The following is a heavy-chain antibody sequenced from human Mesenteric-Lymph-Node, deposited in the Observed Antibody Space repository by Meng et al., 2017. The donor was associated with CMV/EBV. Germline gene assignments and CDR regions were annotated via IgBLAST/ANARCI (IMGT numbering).Heavy chain of an antibody. CDR3: ARVGPNDPYYYYGMDV. J-gene: IGHJ6*02. Sequence: SVKVSCKASGGTFSSYAISWVRQAPGQGLEWMGGIIPIFGTANYAQKFQGRVTITTDESTSTAYMELSSLRSEDTAVYYCARVGPNDPYYYYGMDVWGQGTTVTVSS. CDR2: IIPIFGTA. CDR1: GGTFSSYA. D-gene: IGHD1-26*01. V-gene: IGHV1-69*05.